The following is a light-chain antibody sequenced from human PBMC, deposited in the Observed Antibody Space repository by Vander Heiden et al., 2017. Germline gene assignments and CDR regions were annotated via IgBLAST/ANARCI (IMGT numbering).Light chain of an antibody. CDR3: AAWDDSLNVV. J-gene: IGLJ2*01. CDR1: SSNIGSNT. Sequence: QSVLTQPPSASGTPGPRVPISCSGSSSNIGSNTVNWYQQLPGTAPKLLIYSNNQRPSGVPDRFSGSKSGTSASLAISGLQSEDEADYYCAAWDDSLNVVFGGGTKLTVL. V-gene: IGLV1-44*01. CDR2: SNN.